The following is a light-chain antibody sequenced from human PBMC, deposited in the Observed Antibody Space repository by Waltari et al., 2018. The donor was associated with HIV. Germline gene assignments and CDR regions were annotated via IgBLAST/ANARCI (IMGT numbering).Light chain of an antibody. CDR2: GAS. Sequence: VLTQSPATLSLSPGERATLSCRASQSVSTYLAWYQQKPGPAPRLLIYGASSRATGIPARFSGSGSETDFTLTISSLEPGDFGVYYCHQRSNWPITFGQGTRLEIK. CDR1: QSVSTY. V-gene: IGKV3-11*01. J-gene: IGKJ5*01. CDR3: HQRSNWPIT.